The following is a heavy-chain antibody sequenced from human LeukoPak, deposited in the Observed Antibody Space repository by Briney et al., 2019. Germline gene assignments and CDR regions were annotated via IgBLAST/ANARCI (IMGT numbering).Heavy chain of an antibody. CDR2: ISSSSSYI. CDR3: ARDGRYCSSTSCYVQNWFDP. Sequence: PGGSLRLSCAASGFTFSSYSMNWVRQAPGKGLEWVSSISSSSSYIYYADSVKGRFTISRDSAKNSLYLQMNSLRAEDTAVYYCARDGRYCSSTSCYVQNWFDPWGQGTLVTVSS. D-gene: IGHD2-2*01. J-gene: IGHJ5*02. CDR1: GFTFSSYS. V-gene: IGHV3-21*01.